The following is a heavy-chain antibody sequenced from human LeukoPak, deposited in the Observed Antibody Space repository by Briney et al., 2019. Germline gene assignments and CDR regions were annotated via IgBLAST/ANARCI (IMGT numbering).Heavy chain of an antibody. J-gene: IGHJ4*02. CDR2: IWYDGSNK. V-gene: IGHV3-33*01. Sequence: GGSLRLSCAASGFTFSSYGMHWVRQVPGKGLEWVAVIWYDGSNKYYADSVKGRFTISRDNSKNTLYLQMNSLRAEDTAVYYCARVGSSSWYGDCWGQGTLVTVSS. CDR1: GFTFSSYG. CDR3: ARVGSSSWYGDC. D-gene: IGHD6-13*01.